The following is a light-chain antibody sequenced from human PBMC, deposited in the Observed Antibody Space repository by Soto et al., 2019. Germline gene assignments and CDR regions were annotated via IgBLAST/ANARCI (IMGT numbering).Light chain of an antibody. Sequence: EIVLTQSPATLSLSPGERATLSCRASQSVSSYLAWFQHKPGQAPRLLIYDASNRATGIPARFSGSGSGTDFTLTISSLEPEDFAVYYCQQRSNWPPTFGQGTKVDI. V-gene: IGKV3-11*01. CDR2: DAS. J-gene: IGKJ1*01. CDR1: QSVSSY. CDR3: QQRSNWPPT.